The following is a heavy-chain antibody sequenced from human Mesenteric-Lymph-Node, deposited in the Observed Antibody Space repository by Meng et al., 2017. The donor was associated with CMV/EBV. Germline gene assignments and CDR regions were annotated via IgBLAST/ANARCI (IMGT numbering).Heavy chain of an antibody. CDR1: GFSVWSNH. Sequence: GESLKISCAASGFSVWSNHMSWVRQAPGKGLEWVSVIFGGGSTYYADSVKGRFTISRDNSKNTLYLQMNSLRAEDTAVYYCAKIQGYCSSSSCPYYYYGMDIWGQGTTVTVSS. CDR3: AKIQGYCSSSSCPYYYYGMDI. CDR2: IFGGGST. D-gene: IGHD2-2*01. J-gene: IGHJ6*02. V-gene: IGHV3-53*01.